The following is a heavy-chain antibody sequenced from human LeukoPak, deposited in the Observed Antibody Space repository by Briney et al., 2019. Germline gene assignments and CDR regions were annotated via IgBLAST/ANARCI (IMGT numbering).Heavy chain of an antibody. CDR2: IYHSGST. Sequence: SENLSFNSTVSGYSISSGYYWGWVRQPPGKGLERIGRIYHSGSTYYNPHLKSRVTISLNTTTNQFALKLSSATAAAVYAYSCAICQARLVWFYPWGEGALVTVSS. D-gene: IGHD6-19*01. CDR1: GYSISSGYY. CDR3: AICQARLVWFYP. J-gene: IGHJ5*02. V-gene: IGHV4-38-2*02.